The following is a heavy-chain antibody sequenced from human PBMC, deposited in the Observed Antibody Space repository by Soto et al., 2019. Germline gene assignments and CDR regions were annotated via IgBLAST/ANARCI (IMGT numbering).Heavy chain of an antibody. CDR3: AHRQEDYGAYEFHVSSWFDP. CDR1: GFSLRTSGVG. D-gene: IGHD4-17*01. CDR2: IYWDDVK. V-gene: IGHV2-5*02. J-gene: IGHJ5*02. Sequence: QITLKESGPPLVKPTQTLTLTCSFSGFSLRTSGVGVGWIRQPPGKALEWLALIYWDDVKRYSPSLKSRLTITNDTSKNPVVLTMTNMDPVDTATYYCAHRQEDYGAYEFHVSSWFDPWGQGTLVTVSS.